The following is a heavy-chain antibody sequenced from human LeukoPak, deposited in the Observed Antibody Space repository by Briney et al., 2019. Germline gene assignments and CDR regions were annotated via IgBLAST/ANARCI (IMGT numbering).Heavy chain of an antibody. D-gene: IGHD4-11*01. CDR2: INPNSGGT. J-gene: IGHJ4*02. CDR1: GYTFTGYY. Sequence: ASVKVSCKASGYTFTGYYIHWVRQAPGQGLEWMGWINPNSGGTIYAQKFQGRVTMTRDTSISTAYMELSRLTSDDTAVYYCARDAIVRDYSNSDYWGQGTLVTVSS. V-gene: IGHV1-2*02. CDR3: ARDAIVRDYSNSDY.